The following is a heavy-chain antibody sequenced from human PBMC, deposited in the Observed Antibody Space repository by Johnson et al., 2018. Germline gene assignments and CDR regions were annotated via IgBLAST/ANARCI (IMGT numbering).Heavy chain of an antibody. CDR2: ISSDGSRT. V-gene: IGHV3-74*02. J-gene: IGHJ3*01. CDR1: GFTFSSYW. CDR3: AERGRITRYGFDV. Sequence: VQLVESGGGLVQPGGSLRLSCAASGFTFSSYWMHWVRQAPGKGLVWVSRISSDGSRTTYADSVKGRFTISRDNAKNTLYLQMDSLRAEDTAVYYCAERGRITRYGFDVWGQGTMVTVSS. D-gene: IGHD3-10*01.